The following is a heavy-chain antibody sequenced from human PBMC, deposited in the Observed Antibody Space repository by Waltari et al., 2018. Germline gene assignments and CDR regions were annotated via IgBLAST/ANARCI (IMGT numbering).Heavy chain of an antibody. J-gene: IGHJ4*02. Sequence: QVQLQQWGAGLLKPSETLSLTCAVYGGSFSGYYWSWIRQPPGKGLEWIGEINHSGSTNYHPSLKSRVTISVDTSKNQFSLKLSSVTAADTAVYYCSGRPKEDILTGYHALGSDYWGQGTLVTVSS. V-gene: IGHV4-34*01. D-gene: IGHD3-9*01. CDR3: SGRPKEDILTGYHALGSDY. CDR1: GGSFSGYY. CDR2: INHSGST.